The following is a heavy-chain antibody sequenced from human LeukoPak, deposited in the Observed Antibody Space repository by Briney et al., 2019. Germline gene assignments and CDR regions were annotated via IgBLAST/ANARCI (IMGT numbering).Heavy chain of an antibody. D-gene: IGHD3-10*01. J-gene: IGHJ6*04. Sequence: ASVKVSCKASGYTFTSYAMHWVRQAPGQRLEWMGWINAGNGNTKYSQKFQGRVTITRDTSASTAYMEQSSLRSEDTAVYYCAREPSSGSYLYGQYGMDVWGKGTTVTVSS. V-gene: IGHV1-3*01. CDR1: GYTFTSYA. CDR2: INAGNGNT. CDR3: AREPSSGSYLYGQYGMDV.